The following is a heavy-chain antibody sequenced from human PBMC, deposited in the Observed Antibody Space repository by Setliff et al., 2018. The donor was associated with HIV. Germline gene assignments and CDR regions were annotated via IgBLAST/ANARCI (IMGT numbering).Heavy chain of an antibody. D-gene: IGHD1-26*01. J-gene: IGHJ5*02. CDR2: FDAEDGET. CDR1: GYTLSDLS. V-gene: IGHV1-24*01. CDR3: ALASIVSTARWNH. Sequence: GASVKVSCKVPGYTLSDLSIHWVRQTGKKGLEWMGGFDAEDGETVHAQKFQGRVTMTEDTSTDTAYMDLSSLTSDDTAVYYCALASIVSTARWNHWGRGTLVTVSS.